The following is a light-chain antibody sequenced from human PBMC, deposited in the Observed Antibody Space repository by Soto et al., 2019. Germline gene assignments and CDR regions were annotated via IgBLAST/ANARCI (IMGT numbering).Light chain of an antibody. J-gene: IGKJ1*01. CDR3: HHYNSYSEA. V-gene: IGKV1-5*01. CDR2: EAS. Sequence: DIQMTQSPSTLSSSVGDRVTITCRASQSISSWLAWYQQKPGKAPKLLIYEASNLESGVPSRFRGSGSGTDFTLTISSLKPDDFATYYCHHYNSYSEAFGQGTKVDIK. CDR1: QSISSW.